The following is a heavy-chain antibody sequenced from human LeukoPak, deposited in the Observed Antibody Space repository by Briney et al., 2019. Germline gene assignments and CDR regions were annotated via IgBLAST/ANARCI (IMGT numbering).Heavy chain of an antibody. J-gene: IGHJ4*02. V-gene: IGHV3-66*01. CDR2: IYSGGST. D-gene: IGHD5-12*01. CDR3: ARAVATSLDY. Sequence: PGGSLRLSCAVSGFTVSSNYMSWVRQAPGKGLEWVSVIYSGGSTYYADSVKGRFTISRDNSKNTLYLQMNSLRAEDTAVYYCARAVATSLDYWGQGTLVTVSS. CDR1: GFTVSSNY.